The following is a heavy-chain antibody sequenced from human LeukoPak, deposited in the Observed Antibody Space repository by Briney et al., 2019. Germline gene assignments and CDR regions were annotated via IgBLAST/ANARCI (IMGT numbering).Heavy chain of an antibody. CDR3: ARAGDYDFWTEQH. Sequence: SETLSLTCTVSGGSINAYYWSWIRQPPGKGLEWIGYIYYNGDTNCNPSLKSRVTISVDASKSQFSLKLTSVTTADTAVYYCARAGDYDFWTEQHWGQGTLVTVSS. V-gene: IGHV4-59*01. D-gene: IGHD3/OR15-3a*01. CDR1: GGSINAYY. CDR2: IYYNGDT. J-gene: IGHJ4*02.